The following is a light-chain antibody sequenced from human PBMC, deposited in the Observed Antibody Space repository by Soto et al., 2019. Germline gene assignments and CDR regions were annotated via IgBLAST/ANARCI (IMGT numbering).Light chain of an antibody. J-gene: IGLJ1*01. CDR1: SRDIGFFNY. CDR2: EVS. CDR3: SSCTSTSTCL. Sequence: QSALTQPASVSGSPGQSITISCTGTSRDIGFFNYVSWYQQFPGNAPKLIIYEVSNRPSGVSNRFSGSKSGNTASLTISGLQAEDETDYYCSSCTSTSTCLFGTGTKVTVL. V-gene: IGLV2-14*01.